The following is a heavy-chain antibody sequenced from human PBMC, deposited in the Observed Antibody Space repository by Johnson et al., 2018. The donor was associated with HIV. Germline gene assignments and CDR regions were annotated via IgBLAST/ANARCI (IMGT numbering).Heavy chain of an antibody. CDR2: IRYDGSNK. J-gene: IGHJ3*02. Sequence: QVQLVESGGGVVQPGGSLILSCAASGFTFCTYGMHWVRQAPGKGLEWVAFIRYDGSNKYYADSVKGRFTISRDNSKNTLYLQMNSLRAEDTAVYYCAKDLSDSSGYHDAFDIWGQWTMVTVSS. CDR1: GFTFCTYG. CDR3: AKDLSDSSGYHDAFDI. D-gene: IGHD3-22*01. V-gene: IGHV3-30*02.